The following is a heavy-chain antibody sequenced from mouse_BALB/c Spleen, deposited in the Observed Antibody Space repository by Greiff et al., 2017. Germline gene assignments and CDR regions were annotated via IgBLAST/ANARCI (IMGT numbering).Heavy chain of an antibody. J-gene: IGHJ2*01. V-gene: IGHV5-6-5*01. CDR3: ARYGNYLDY. Sequence: DVKLVESGGGLVKPGGSLKLSCAASGFTFSSYAMSWVRQTPEKRLEWVASISSGGSTYYPDSVKGRFTISRDNARNILYLQMSSLRSEDTAMYYCARYGNYLDYWGQGTTLTVSS. CDR2: ISSGGST. CDR1: GFTFSSYA. D-gene: IGHD2-1*01.